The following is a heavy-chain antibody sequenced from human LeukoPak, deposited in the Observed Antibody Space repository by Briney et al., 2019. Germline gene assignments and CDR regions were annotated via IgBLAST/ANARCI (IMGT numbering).Heavy chain of an antibody. Sequence: GGSLRLSCGVSGITLSNYGMSWVRQAPGKGLEWVAGISGSGGSTYYTDSVKGRSTISRDNPKNTLYLQMNSLRAEDTAVYFCAKRGVVVRVILVGFHKEAYYFDSWGQGALVTVSS. CDR1: GITLSNYG. V-gene: IGHV3-23*01. CDR3: AKRGVVVRVILVGFHKEAYYFDS. J-gene: IGHJ4*02. CDR2: ISGSGGST. D-gene: IGHD3-10*01.